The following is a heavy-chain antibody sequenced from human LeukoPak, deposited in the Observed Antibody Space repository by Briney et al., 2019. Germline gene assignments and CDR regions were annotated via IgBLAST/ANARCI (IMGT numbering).Heavy chain of an antibody. Sequence: ASVKVSCKASGYTFTSYYMHWVRQAPGQGLEWMGIINPSGGSTSYAQKFQGRVTMTRDTSTSTVYMELSSLRSDDTAVYYCAREFVGQQLVRGWFDPWGQGTLVTVSS. V-gene: IGHV1-46*01. J-gene: IGHJ5*02. D-gene: IGHD6-13*01. CDR1: GYTFTSYY. CDR2: INPSGGST. CDR3: AREFVGQQLVRGWFDP.